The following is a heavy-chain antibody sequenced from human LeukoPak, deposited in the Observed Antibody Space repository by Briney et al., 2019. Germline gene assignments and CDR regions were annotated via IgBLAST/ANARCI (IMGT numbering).Heavy chain of an antibody. CDR1: GFTFSSYS. V-gene: IGHV3-48*01. CDR2: ISSASNTI. Sequence: PGGSLRLSCAASGFTFSSYSMNCVRQAPGKGLDWVSYISSASNTIYYADSVRGRFTISRDNAKNSLNLQMNSLRVDDTAMYYCARDGWFGDYNWFDPWGQGTLVTVSS. J-gene: IGHJ5*02. D-gene: IGHD3-10*01. CDR3: ARDGWFGDYNWFDP.